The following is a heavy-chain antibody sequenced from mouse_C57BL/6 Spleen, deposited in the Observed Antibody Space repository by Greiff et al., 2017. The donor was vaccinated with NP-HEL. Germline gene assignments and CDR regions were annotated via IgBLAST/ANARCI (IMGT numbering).Heavy chain of an antibody. CDR3: AGLRYPFAY. J-gene: IGHJ3*01. D-gene: IGHD1-1*01. Sequence: QVQLKQPGAELVKPGASVKLSCKASGYTFTSYWMHWVKQRPGQGLEWIGMIHPNSGSTNYNEKFKSKATLTVDKSSSTAYMQLSSLTSEDSAVYYCAGLRYPFAYWGQGTLVTVSA. CDR1: GYTFTSYW. CDR2: IHPNSGST. V-gene: IGHV1-64*01.